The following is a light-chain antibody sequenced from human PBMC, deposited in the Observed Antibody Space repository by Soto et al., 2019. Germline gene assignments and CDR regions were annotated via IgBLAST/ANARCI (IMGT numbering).Light chain of an antibody. CDR2: AAS. J-gene: IGKJ1*01. Sequence: IQLTQSPSSLSASVGDRVTITCRASQGISTYLAWYQQKPGKAPKLLIYAASSLQSGVPSRFSGSRSGTDFTLTISSLQPEDFATYYCQQYTNYPWTFGQGTKVDNK. V-gene: IGKV1-9*01. CDR1: QGISTY. CDR3: QQYTNYPWT.